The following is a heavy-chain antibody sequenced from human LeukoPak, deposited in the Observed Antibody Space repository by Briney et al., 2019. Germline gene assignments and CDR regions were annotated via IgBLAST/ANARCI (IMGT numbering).Heavy chain of an antibody. V-gene: IGHV4-38-2*02. CDR2: IFRSGST. Sequence: SETLSLTCTVSGYSISSGYYWGWIRQPPGKGLEWIGSIFRSGSTYYNPSLKSRVTISVDTSKNQFSLKLSSVTAADTAVYYCATVLMGSFDYWGQGTLVTVSS. D-gene: IGHD2-8*01. J-gene: IGHJ4*02. CDR3: ATVLMGSFDY. CDR1: GYSISSGYY.